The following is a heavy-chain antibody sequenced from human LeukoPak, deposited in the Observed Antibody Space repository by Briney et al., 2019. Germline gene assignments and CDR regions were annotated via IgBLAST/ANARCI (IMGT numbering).Heavy chain of an antibody. CDR3: ARTYYYGSGSYYHVDP. D-gene: IGHD3-10*01. CDR1: GGSFSGYY. Sequence: SETLSLTCAVYGGSFSGYYWSWIRQPPGKGLEWIGEINHSGSTNYNPSLKSRVTISVDTSKNQFSLKLSSVTAADTAVYYCARTYYYGSGSYYHVDPWGQGTLVTVSS. V-gene: IGHV4-34*01. J-gene: IGHJ5*02. CDR2: INHSGST.